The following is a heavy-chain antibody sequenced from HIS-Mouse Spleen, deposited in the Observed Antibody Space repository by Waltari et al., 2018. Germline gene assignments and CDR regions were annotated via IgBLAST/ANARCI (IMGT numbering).Heavy chain of an antibody. CDR1: GGSISSSSYY. V-gene: IGHV4-39*07. J-gene: IGHJ2*01. Sequence: QLQLQESGPGLVKPSETLSLTCTVSGGSISSSSYYWGWIRQPPGKGLEWIGSIYYSGSTYDNPSIKGRVTISVDTSKNQFSLKLSSVTAADTAVYYCAREIPYSSSWYDWYFDLWGRGTLVTVSS. D-gene: IGHD6-13*01. CDR2: IYYSGST. CDR3: AREIPYSSSWYDWYFDL.